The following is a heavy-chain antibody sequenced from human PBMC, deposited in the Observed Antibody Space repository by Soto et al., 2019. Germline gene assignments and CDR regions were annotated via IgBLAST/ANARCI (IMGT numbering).Heavy chain of an antibody. CDR3: ASATVTYYYFDY. J-gene: IGHJ4*02. CDR1: GGSISSGGYS. CDR2: IYHSGST. Sequence: PSETLSLTCAVSGGSISSGGYSWSWIRQPAGKGLEWIGFIYHSGSTNYNPSLKSRVTMSVDRSKNQFSLKLRSVTAADTAVYYCASATVTYYYFDYWGQGTLVTVSS. V-gene: IGHV4-30-2*01. D-gene: IGHD4-17*01.